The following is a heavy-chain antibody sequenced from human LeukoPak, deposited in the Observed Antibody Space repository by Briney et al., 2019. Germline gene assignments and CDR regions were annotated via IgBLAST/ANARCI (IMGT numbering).Heavy chain of an antibody. CDR3: ARVGSDDQYDY. D-gene: IGHD2-21*01. V-gene: IGHV3-23*01. CDR2: ISGSGGST. Sequence: GGSLRLSCAASGFTFSSYALSWVRQAPGKGLEWVSAISGSGGSTYYADSVKGRFTISRDNSKNTLYLQMNSLRAEDTAVYYCARVGSDDQYDYWGQGALVTVSS. J-gene: IGHJ4*02. CDR1: GFTFSSYA.